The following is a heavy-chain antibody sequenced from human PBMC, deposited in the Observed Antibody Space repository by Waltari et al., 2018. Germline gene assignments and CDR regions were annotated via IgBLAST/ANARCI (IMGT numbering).Heavy chain of an antibody. D-gene: IGHD5-18*01. CDR3: AKAQQFLGAPWIQLQTPLRAYGMDV. CDR2: ISGSGGST. Sequence: QAPGKGLEWVSAISGSGGSTYYADSVKGRFTISRDNSKNTLYLQMNSLRAEDTAVYYCAKAQQFLGAPWIQLQTPLRAYGMDVWGQGTTVTVSS. J-gene: IGHJ6*02. V-gene: IGHV3-23*01.